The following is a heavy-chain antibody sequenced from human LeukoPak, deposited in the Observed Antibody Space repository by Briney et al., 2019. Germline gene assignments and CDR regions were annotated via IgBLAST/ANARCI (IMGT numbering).Heavy chain of an antibody. CDR2: ISSSSSYI. Sequence: GGSLRLSCAASGFTFSSYSMNWVRQAPGKGLEWVSSISSSSSYIYYADSVKGRFTISRDNAKNSLYLQMNSLRAEDTAVYYCARDVVTYYYDPQGDYWGQGTLVTVSS. D-gene: IGHD3-22*01. CDR3: ARDVVTYYYDPQGDY. V-gene: IGHV3-21*01. J-gene: IGHJ4*02. CDR1: GFTFSSYS.